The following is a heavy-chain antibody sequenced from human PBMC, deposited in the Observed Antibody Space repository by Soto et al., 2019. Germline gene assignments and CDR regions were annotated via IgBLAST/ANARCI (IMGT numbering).Heavy chain of an antibody. CDR2: IDWDDDK. CDR1: GFSLSTLGMR. CDR3: ARIQGNYDILTGYYYYFDY. J-gene: IGHJ4*02. D-gene: IGHD3-9*01. Sequence: GSGPTLVNPTQPLTLTCTFSGFSLSTLGMRVSWIRQPPGKALEWLARIDWDDDKFYSTSLKTRLTISKDTSKNQVVLTMTNMDPGDTATYYCARIQGNYDILTGYYYYFDYWGQGTLVTVSS. V-gene: IGHV2-70*04.